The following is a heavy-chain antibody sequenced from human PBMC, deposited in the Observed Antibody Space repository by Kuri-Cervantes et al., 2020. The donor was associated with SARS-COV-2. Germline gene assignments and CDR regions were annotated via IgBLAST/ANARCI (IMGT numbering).Heavy chain of an antibody. D-gene: IGHD3-10*01. V-gene: IGHV1-69*06. CDR2: IITAFGTA. CDR1: GGTFSSYT. Sequence: SVKVSCKASGGTFSSYTISWVRQAPGQGLEWMGGIITAFGTANYAQKFQDRVTLIADKSTSTVFMELSRLSSEDTAVYYCAKELLWFGDLHGGYFDYWGQGTLVTVS. J-gene: IGHJ4*02. CDR3: AKELLWFGDLHGGYFDY.